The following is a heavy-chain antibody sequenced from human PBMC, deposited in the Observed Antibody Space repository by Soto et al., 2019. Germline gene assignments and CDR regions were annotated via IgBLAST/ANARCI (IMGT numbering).Heavy chain of an antibody. CDR3: TTDSYSSIIVVRFDY. V-gene: IGHV3-15*07. D-gene: IGHD3-22*01. CDR1: GFTFSNAW. J-gene: IGHJ4*01. Sequence: GGSLRLSCAASGFTFSNAWINWVRQAPGKGLEWVGRIKSKTDGGSPDYAAPVKGRFAISRDDLKNMVYLQMNSLKTEDTGIYYCTTDSYSSIIVVRFDYWGHGTLVTVSS. CDR2: IKSKTDGGSP.